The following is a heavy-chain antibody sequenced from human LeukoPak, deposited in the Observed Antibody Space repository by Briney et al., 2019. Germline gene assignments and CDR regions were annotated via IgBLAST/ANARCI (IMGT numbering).Heavy chain of an antibody. J-gene: IGHJ4*02. D-gene: IGHD4-23*01. V-gene: IGHV4-39*01. CDR2: IYSGGGT. CDR1: GGSLTSGSYY. CDR3: ARRNYGGTLEY. Sequence: SETLSLTCTVSGGSLTSGSYYWAWIRQPPGKGLEWIGSIYSGGGTFYHPSLRTRVTISVDTSQKQFSLTLPSVTAADTAVYYCARRNYGGTLEYWGQGTLVTVSS.